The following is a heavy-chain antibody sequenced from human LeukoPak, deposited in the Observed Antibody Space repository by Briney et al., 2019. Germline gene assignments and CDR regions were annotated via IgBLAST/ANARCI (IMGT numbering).Heavy chain of an antibody. V-gene: IGHV3-23*01. CDR1: GFTFAKYA. CDR3: AKDRAGAN. CDR2: ISGSGNVT. J-gene: IGHJ4*02. Sequence: PGGSLKLSCVGSGFTFAKYAMTWVREAPGKGLEWVSVISGSGNVTYYAASVKGRFTISRDNSKRTLYLQMDSLRADDTAIYYCAKDRAGANWGQGTLVLVSS.